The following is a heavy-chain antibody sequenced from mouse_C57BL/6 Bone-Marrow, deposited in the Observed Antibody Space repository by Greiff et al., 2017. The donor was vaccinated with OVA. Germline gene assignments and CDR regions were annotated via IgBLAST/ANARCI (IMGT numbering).Heavy chain of an antibody. Sequence: QVQLQQPGAELVKPGASVKLSCKASGYTFTSYWMPWVKQRPGQGLEWIGMIHPSSGSTNYNEKFKSKATLTVDTSSSTAYMQLSSLTSEDSAVYYCARSYGSSCDYGGQGTTLTVSS. CDR3: ARSYGSSCDY. CDR1: GYTFTSYW. J-gene: IGHJ2*01. CDR2: IHPSSGST. V-gene: IGHV1-64*01. D-gene: IGHD1-1*01.